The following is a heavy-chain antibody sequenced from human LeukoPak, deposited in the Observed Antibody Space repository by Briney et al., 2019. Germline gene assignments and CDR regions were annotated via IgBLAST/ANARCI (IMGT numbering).Heavy chain of an antibody. CDR1: GGTFSSYA. V-gene: IGHV1-69*05. CDR2: IIPIFGTA. J-gene: IGHJ4*02. CDR3: ASHSSSWRYYFDY. D-gene: IGHD6-13*01. Sequence: ASVKVSCEASGGTFSSYAISWVRQAPGQGLEWMGRIIPIFGTANYAQKFQGRVTITTDESTSTAYMELSSLRSEDTAVYYCASHSSSWRYYFDYWGQGTLVTVSS.